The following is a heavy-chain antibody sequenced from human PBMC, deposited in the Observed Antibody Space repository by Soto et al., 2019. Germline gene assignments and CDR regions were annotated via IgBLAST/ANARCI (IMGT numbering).Heavy chain of an antibody. CDR1: GGTFGSYA. V-gene: IGHV1-69*12. Sequence: QVQLVQSGADVKKPGSSVKVSCKASGGTFGSYAISWVRQAPGQGLEWMGGIIPIFDIENYAQKFQGRVTVTATDATSTAHMELCRLSSEDTAVYFCARRYRYSFGMDVWGQGTTVTVSS. J-gene: IGHJ6*02. CDR3: ARRYRYSFGMDV. D-gene: IGHD5-18*01. CDR2: IIPIFDIE.